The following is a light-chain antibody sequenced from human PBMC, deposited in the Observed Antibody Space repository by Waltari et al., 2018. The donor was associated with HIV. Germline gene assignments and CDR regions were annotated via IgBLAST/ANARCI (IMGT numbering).Light chain of an antibody. V-gene: IGLV1-44*01. Sequence: QSVLTQPPSASGTPGQRVSLSCSGTDSNIGRNTVNWYQHPPGTAPKLLMYNNNERPSGVPDRFSGSKSGTSASLAISGLQSDDEANYYCATWDDSLRGRVFGGGTKLTVL. CDR2: NNN. CDR3: ATWDDSLRGRV. J-gene: IGLJ3*02. CDR1: DSNIGRNT.